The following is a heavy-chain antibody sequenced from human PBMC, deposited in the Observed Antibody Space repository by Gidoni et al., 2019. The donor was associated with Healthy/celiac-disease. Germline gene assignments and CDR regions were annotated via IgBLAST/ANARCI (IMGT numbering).Heavy chain of an antibody. CDR3: ARDHYGSGSYYALRNWYFDL. V-gene: IGHV1-69*06. Sequence: QVQLVQSGAEVKKPGSSVKVSCKASGGPFSSYAISWVRQAPGQGLEWMGGIIPIFGTANYAQKFQGRVTITADKSTSTAYMELSSLRSEDTAVYYCARDHYGSGSYYALRNWYFDLWGRGTLVTVSS. J-gene: IGHJ2*01. CDR2: IIPIFGTA. D-gene: IGHD3-10*01. CDR1: GGPFSSYA.